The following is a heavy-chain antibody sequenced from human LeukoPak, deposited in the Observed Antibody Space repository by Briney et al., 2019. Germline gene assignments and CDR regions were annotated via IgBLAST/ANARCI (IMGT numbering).Heavy chain of an antibody. CDR2: IKTDGSEK. V-gene: IGHV3-7*01. CDR1: GFTFSNCW. Sequence: GGSLRLSCEGSGFTFSNCWMGWVRQAPGKGLQWVANIKTDGSEKYYVDSVKGRFTISRDNAKNSLYLQMNSLRAEDTAVYYCARADLRGGRYPWGQGTLVTVSS. CDR3: ARADLRGGRYP. D-gene: IGHD1-14*01. J-gene: IGHJ5*02.